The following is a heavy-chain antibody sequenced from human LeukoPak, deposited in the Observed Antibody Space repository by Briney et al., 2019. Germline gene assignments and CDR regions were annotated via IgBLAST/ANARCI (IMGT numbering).Heavy chain of an antibody. J-gene: IGHJ4*02. V-gene: IGHV4-39*07. CDR2: INHSGST. CDR1: GGSITGSSYY. CDR3: ARGRDYGGNFRNFDY. Sequence: SETLSLTCTVSGGSITGSSYYWSWIRQPPGKGLEWIGEINHSGSTNYNPSLKSRVTISVDTSKNQFSLKLSSVTAADTAVYYCARGRDYGGNFRNFDYWGQGTLVTVSS. D-gene: IGHD4-23*01.